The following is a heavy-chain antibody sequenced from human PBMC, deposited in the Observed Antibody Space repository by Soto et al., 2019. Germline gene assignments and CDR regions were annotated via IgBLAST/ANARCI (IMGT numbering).Heavy chain of an antibody. CDR1: GGSFSGYY. J-gene: IGHJ6*02. CDR3: ARARLGSSGWSEYYYYGMDV. V-gene: IGHV4-34*01. Sequence: PSKTLSLICFVYGGSFSGYYWSWIRQPPGQGLEWIGEINHSGSTNYNPSLKSRVTISVDTSKNQFSLKLSSVTAADTAVYYCARARLGSSGWSEYYYYGMDVWGQGTTVS. D-gene: IGHD6-19*01. CDR2: INHSGST.